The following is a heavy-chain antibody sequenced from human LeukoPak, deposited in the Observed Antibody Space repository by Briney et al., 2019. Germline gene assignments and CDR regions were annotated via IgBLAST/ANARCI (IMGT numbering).Heavy chain of an antibody. J-gene: IGHJ6*03. CDR1: GYTFTSYG. D-gene: IGHD6-13*01. CDR2: IIPIFGTA. CDR3: ARDIKGIAAAGTRGYYYYYYMDV. Sequence: SVKVSCKASGYTFTSYGISWVRQAPGQGLEWGGIIPIFGTANYAQKFQGRVTITADKSTSTAYMELSSLRSEDTAVYYCARDIKGIAAAGTRGYYYYYYMDVWGKGTTVTVSS. V-gene: IGHV1-69*06.